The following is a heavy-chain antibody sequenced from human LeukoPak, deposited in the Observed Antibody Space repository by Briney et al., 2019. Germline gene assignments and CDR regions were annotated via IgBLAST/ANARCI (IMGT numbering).Heavy chain of an antibody. CDR3: VSDRCSYCGSTNCYGCGWFDP. CDR2: IKQDGSET. V-gene: IGHV3-7*01. Sequence: GGSLRLSCVVSGFTFSNYWLTWVRQAPGKGLEWVASIKQDGSETYYVDSVERRFTISRDNTKNSVYLQMDGLRAEDTAVYFCVSDRCSYCGSTNCYGCGWFDPWGQGTLVTVSS. J-gene: IGHJ5*02. D-gene: IGHD2-2*01. CDR1: GFTFSNYW.